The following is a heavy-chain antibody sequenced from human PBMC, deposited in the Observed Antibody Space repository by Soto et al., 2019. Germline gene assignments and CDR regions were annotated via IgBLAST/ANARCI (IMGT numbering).Heavy chain of an antibody. CDR2: IKSKTDGGTT. CDR3: TTGLWFGEFPYFAY. J-gene: IGHJ4*02. CDR1: GFTFSNAW. D-gene: IGHD3-10*01. V-gene: IGHV3-15*07. Sequence: EVQLVESGGGLVKPGGSLRLSCAASGFTFSNAWMNWVRQAPGKGLEWVGRIKSKTDGGTTDYAAPVKGRFTISRDDSKNTLYLQMNSLKTEDTAVYHCTTGLWFGEFPYFAYWGQGTLVTVSS.